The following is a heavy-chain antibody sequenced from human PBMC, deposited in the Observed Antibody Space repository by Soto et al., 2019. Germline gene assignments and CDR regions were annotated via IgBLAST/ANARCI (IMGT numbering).Heavy chain of an antibody. V-gene: IGHV3-23*01. CDR3: ARDPRLQPRTAGQHLATQAIDY. CDR2: ISASGVST. D-gene: IGHD6-13*01. Sequence: EVQLLEFGGGLVQPGGSLRLSCSASGFSFSSYAMGWVRQAPGKGLEWVSTISASGVSTYHADSVQGRFTVSRDNSKNTLYLQMNSLRVEDTAVYYCARDPRLQPRTAGQHLATQAIDYWGQGTLVTVSS. CDR1: GFSFSSYA. J-gene: IGHJ4*02.